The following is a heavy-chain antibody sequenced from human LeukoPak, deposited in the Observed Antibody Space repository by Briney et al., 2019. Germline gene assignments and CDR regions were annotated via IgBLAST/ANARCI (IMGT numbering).Heavy chain of an antibody. V-gene: IGHV4-39*07. CDR3: ARDLAHYYDSSGYNSPGPGNY. CDR1: GGSISSSSYY. Sequence: SETLSLTCTVSGGSISSSSYYWGWIRQPPGKGLEWIGSIYYSGSTYYNPSLKGRVTISVDTSKNQFSLKLSSVTAADTAVYYCARDLAHYYDSSGYNSPGPGNYWGQGTLVTVSS. D-gene: IGHD3-22*01. CDR2: IYYSGST. J-gene: IGHJ4*02.